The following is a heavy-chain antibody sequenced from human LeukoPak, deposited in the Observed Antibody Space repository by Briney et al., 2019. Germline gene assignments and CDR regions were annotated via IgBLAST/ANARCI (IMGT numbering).Heavy chain of an antibody. J-gene: IGHJ3*02. CDR2: INGDGSEK. D-gene: IGHD3-10*01. V-gene: IGHV3-7*04. CDR1: GFTFSRLW. CDR3: ARSGVPNDFDI. Sequence: GGSLRLSCAASGFTFSRLWVSWGRQAPGKGLEWVARINGDGSEKDYVDSVKGRFTISSDNRKNLVYLQMNSLRVEDTAVYYCARSGVPNDFDIWGQGTMVTVSS.